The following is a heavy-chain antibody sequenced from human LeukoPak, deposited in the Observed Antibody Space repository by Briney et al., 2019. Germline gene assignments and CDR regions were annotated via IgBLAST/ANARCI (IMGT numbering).Heavy chain of an antibody. CDR3: ATDYYDSSGYLNPHFDY. CDR1: GFTFSSYS. J-gene: IGHJ4*02. Sequence: GGSLRLSCAASGFTFSSYSMNWVRQAPGKGLEWVSSISSSSSYIYYADSVKGRFTISRDNAKNSLYLQMNSLRDEDTAVYYCATDYYDSSGYLNPHFDYWGQGTLVTVSS. CDR2: ISSSSSYI. V-gene: IGHV3-21*01. D-gene: IGHD3-22*01.